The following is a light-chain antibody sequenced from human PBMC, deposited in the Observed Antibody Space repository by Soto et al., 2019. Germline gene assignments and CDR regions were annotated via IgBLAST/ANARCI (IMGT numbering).Light chain of an antibody. CDR1: SSDVGGYNY. CDR3: SAYASSSTPVV. CDR2: DVS. Sequence: QAVLTQPASVSGSPGQSITISCTGTSSDVGGYNYVSWYQQHPGKAPKLIIYDVSNRRSGVSSRFSGSKSGNTASLTISGLQAEDEADYYCSAYASSSTPVVFGGGTKLTVL. V-gene: IGLV2-14*01. J-gene: IGLJ2*01.